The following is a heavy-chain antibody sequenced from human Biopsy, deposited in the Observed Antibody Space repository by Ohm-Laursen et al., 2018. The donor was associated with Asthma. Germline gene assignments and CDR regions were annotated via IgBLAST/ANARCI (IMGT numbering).Heavy chain of an antibody. CDR3: ARAVQSDDFVTGYYNSYFDF. CDR2: IYWIDDK. Sequence: TQTLTLTYTFSGFSLKIGAVGVGWIRQPPGKAPECLAVIYWIDDKYYSPSLRNRLTITKDTPRRQVVLKMTNMDPVDTGTYFCARAVQSDDFVTGYYNSYFDFWGQGSLVSVSS. J-gene: IGHJ4*01. CDR1: GFSLKIGAVG. D-gene: IGHD3-9*01. V-gene: IGHV2-5*01.